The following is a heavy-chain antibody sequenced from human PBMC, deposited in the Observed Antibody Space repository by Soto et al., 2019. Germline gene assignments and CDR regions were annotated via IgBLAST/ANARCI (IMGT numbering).Heavy chain of an antibody. V-gene: IGHV1-69*02. Sequence: QVQLVQSGAEVKNPGSSVRVSCKASGGTFSSYTLNWVRQAPGQGIERMGRIIPILSMSTYAQKFQGRVSIIADKSTATAYMTLSSLRSDDTAIYYCARSYGSGSRPVDYWGQGTLVSVSS. CDR3: ARSYGSGSRPVDY. CDR1: GGTFSSYT. D-gene: IGHD3-10*01. CDR2: IIPILSMS. J-gene: IGHJ4*02.